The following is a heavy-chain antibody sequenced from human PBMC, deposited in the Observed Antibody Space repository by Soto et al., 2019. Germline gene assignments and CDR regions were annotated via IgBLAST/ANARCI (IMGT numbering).Heavy chain of an antibody. Sequence: ASVKVSGKAPGSPLADNHIHWVRQAPGQGLEWMGWLNPYSGATTFAAKFQGRVTMTRDTSISTSYMELTGLKSDDTAVYYCATARRGTVSLLEHWGQGTLVTVSS. J-gene: IGHJ4*01. CDR3: ATARRGTVSLLEH. CDR2: LNPYSGAT. D-gene: IGHD2-21*01. V-gene: IGHV1-2*02. CDR1: GSPLADNH.